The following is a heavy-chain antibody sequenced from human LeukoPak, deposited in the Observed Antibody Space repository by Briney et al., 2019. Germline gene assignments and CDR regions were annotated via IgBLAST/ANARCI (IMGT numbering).Heavy chain of an antibody. J-gene: IGHJ4*02. CDR1: GDSVSSNSAV. V-gene: IGHV6-1*01. CDR3: AAEGGTAEAAFDY. D-gene: IGHD6-19*01. CDR2: TYYRSRWKN. Sequence: SQTLSLTCAISGDSVSSNSAVWNWIRQSPSRGLEWLGRTYYRSRWKNDYAVSVKGRITIDPDTSKNQFSLLLNSVTPEDTAVYYCAAEGGTAEAAFDYWGQGTHVTVSS.